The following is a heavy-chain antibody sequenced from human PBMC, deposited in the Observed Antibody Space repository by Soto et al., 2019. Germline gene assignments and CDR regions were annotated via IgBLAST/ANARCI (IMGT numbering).Heavy chain of an antibody. CDR2: IIPIFGTA. J-gene: IGHJ6*02. CDR1: GGTFSSYA. Sequence: ASVKVSCKASGGTFSSYAISWVRQAPGQGLEWMGGIIPIFGTANYAQKFQGRVTITADESTSTAYMELSSLRSEDTAVYYCARNGITPYDILTGYGYGMDVWGQGTTVTVSS. D-gene: IGHD3-9*01. CDR3: ARNGITPYDILTGYGYGMDV. V-gene: IGHV1-69*13.